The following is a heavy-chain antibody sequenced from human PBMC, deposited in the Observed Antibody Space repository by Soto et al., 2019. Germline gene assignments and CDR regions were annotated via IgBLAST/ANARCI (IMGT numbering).Heavy chain of an antibody. CDR3: ARSVVGDYYDSRGPGAY. CDR2: IYYSGST. J-gene: IGHJ4*02. CDR1: GGSISSGDYY. Sequence: SETLSLTCTVSGGSISSGDYYWSWIRQPPGKGLEWIGYIYYSGSTYYNPSLKSRVTISVDTSKNQFSLKLSSVTAADTAVYYCARSVVGDYYDSRGPGAYWGQGTLVTVSS. D-gene: IGHD3-22*01. V-gene: IGHV4-30-4*01.